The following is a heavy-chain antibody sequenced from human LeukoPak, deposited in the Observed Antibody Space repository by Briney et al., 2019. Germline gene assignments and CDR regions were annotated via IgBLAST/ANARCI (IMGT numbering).Heavy chain of an antibody. CDR3: ARSDYVFDY. Sequence: GGSLRLSCAASGFTFSDYWMHWVRQAPGKGLVWVSRIKSDGGLTNYADSVKGRFTISRDNTKNTLYLQMNSLRAEDTAVYYFARSDYVFDYWGQGTLVTVSS. CDR2: IKSDGGLT. CDR1: GFTFSDYW. D-gene: IGHD4-17*01. V-gene: IGHV3-74*01. J-gene: IGHJ4*02.